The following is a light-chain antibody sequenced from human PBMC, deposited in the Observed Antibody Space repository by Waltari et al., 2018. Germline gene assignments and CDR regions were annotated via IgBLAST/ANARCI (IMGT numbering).Light chain of an antibody. J-gene: IGLJ1*01. CDR2: EGV. CDR1: RSDVGGYNL. V-gene: IGLV2-23*03. CDR3: CSYAGGSTFV. Sequence: QSALTQPASVSGSPGQSITISCTGTRSDVGGYNLVSWYQQHPNKAPKLIIYEGVKRPLGVSNRFAGSKSGNTASLTISGLQVEDEADYYCCSYAGGSTFVFGTGTEVTVL.